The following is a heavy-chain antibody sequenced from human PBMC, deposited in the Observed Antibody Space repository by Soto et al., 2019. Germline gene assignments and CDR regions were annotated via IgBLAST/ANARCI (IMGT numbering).Heavy chain of an antibody. CDR2: ISAYNGNT. CDR1: GYTFTSYV. D-gene: IGHD1-7*01. CDR3: ARDPFLGNSATSFDY. V-gene: IGHV1-18*01. Sequence: GASVKVSCKASGYTFTSYVISWVRQAPGQGLEWMGWISAYNGNTNYAQKLQGRVTMTTDTSTSTAYMELRSLRSDDTAVYYCARDPFLGNSATSFDYWGQGTLVTVSS. J-gene: IGHJ4*02.